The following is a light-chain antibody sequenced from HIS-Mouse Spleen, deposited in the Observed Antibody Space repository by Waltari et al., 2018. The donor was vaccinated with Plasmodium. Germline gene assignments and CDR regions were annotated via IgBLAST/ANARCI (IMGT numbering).Light chain of an antibody. J-gene: IGLJ1*01. CDR2: DVS. CDR1: SSDVGGHNY. V-gene: IGLV2-11*01. CDR3: CSYAGSYTYV. Sequence: QPRSVSGSPGQSAPIPCTATSSDVGGHNYVSWYQQHPGKAPKLMIYDVSKRPSGVPDRFSGSKPGTTASLTISRLQAEDEADYYCCSYAGSYTYVLGTGTKVTVL.